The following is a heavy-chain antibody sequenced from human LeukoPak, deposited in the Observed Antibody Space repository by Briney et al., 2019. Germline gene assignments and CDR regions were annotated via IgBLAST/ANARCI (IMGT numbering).Heavy chain of an antibody. V-gene: IGHV1-18*01. CDR2: ISAYNGNT. D-gene: IGHD2-15*01. CDR3: ARSPQNIVVVVAATDYFDY. CDR1: GYTFTSYG. Sequence: ASVKVSCKASGYTFTSYGISWVRQAPGQGLEWMGWISAYNGNTNYAQKLQGRVTMTTDTSTSTAYMELSSLRSEDTAVYYCARSPQNIVVVVAATDYFDYWGQGTLVTVSS. J-gene: IGHJ4*02.